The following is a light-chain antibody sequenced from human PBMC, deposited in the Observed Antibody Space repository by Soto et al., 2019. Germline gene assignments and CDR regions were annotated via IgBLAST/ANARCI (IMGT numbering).Light chain of an antibody. CDR3: SSYTGSTTLVI. CDR2: DVS. J-gene: IGLJ2*01. Sequence: QSVLTQPASVSGSPGQSITISCTGTSSDVGGYNYVSWYQQHPGKAPKLMIYDVSNRPSGXSNRXSGSRSGNTASLTISGLQAEDEAHYYCSSYTGSTTLVIFGGGTKLTVL. V-gene: IGLV2-14*03. CDR1: SSDVGGYNY.